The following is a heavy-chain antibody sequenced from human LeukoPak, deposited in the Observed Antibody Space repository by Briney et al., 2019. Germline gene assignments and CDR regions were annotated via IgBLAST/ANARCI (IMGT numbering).Heavy chain of an antibody. V-gene: IGHV3-23*01. Sequence: GVALRLSCAASGFTFSSYAMSWVRQAPGKGLEWVSAISGSGGSTYYADSVKGRFTISRDNSKNTLYLQMNSLRAEDTAVYYCARAIRGYSYVLDYWGQGTLVSASS. D-gene: IGHD5-18*01. CDR3: ARAIRGYSYVLDY. CDR2: ISGSGGST. J-gene: IGHJ4*02. CDR1: GFTFSSYA.